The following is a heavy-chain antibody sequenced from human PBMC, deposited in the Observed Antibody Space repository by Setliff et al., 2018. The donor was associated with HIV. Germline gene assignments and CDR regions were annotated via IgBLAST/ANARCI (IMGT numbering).Heavy chain of an antibody. CDR2: VYYSGST. V-gene: IGHV4-39*07. D-gene: IGHD3-22*01. Sequence: SETLSLTCSVSDGSMTSGSYYWGWIRQPPGKGLEWIGSVYYSGSTYYNPSLKSRVTISKDTSKNQFSLHLSSVTAADTAVYYCARDTYDSRGYFFGYWGQGTLVTVSS. CDR1: DGSMTSGSYY. CDR3: ARDTYDSRGYFFGY. J-gene: IGHJ4*02.